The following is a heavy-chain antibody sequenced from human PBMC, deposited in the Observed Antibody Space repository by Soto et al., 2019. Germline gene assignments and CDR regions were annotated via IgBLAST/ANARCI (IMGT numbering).Heavy chain of an antibody. CDR3: AKGGWLDY. V-gene: IGHV3-23*01. Sequence: EVQLSESGGGLVQPGGSLRLSCAASGFTFSIYTMTWVRQAPGKGLEWVSTIFNNADGTYYADSVEGRFTISRDNSKNTLFLQMNSLRFEDTAMYYCAKGGWLDYFGQGTVVTVSS. CDR1: GFTFSIYT. J-gene: IGHJ4*02. CDR2: IFNNADGT. D-gene: IGHD6-19*01.